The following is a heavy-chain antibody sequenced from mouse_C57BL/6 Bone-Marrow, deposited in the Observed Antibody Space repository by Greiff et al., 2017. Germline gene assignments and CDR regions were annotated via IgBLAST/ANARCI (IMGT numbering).Heavy chain of an antibody. Sequence: EVKVVESGGDLVKPGGSLKLSCAASGFTFSSYGMSWVRQTPDKRLEWVATISSGGSYTYYPDSVKGRFTISRDNAKNTLYLQMSSLKSENTATYYCARRAYYSNYGFAYWGQGTLVTVSA. V-gene: IGHV5-6*02. D-gene: IGHD2-5*01. CDR1: GFTFSSYG. CDR3: ARRAYYSNYGFAY. J-gene: IGHJ3*01. CDR2: ISSGGSYT.